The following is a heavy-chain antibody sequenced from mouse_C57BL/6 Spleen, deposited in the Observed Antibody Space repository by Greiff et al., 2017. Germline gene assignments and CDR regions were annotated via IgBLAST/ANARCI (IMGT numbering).Heavy chain of an antibody. CDR2: IHPNSGST. D-gene: IGHD4-1*01. V-gene: IGHV1-64*01. J-gene: IGHJ3*01. CDR1: GYTFTSYW. Sequence: VQLQQSGAELVKPGASVKLSCKASGYTFTSYWMHWVKQRPGQGLEWIGMIHPNSGSTNYNEKFKSKATLTVDKSSSTAYMQLSSLTSEDSAVYYCARELTGSFAYWGQGTLVTVSA. CDR3: ARELTGSFAY.